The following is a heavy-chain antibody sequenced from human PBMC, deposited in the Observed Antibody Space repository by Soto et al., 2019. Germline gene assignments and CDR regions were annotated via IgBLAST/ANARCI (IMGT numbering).Heavy chain of an antibody. J-gene: IGHJ6*02. CDR2: IYSGGST. CDR1: GFTVSSNY. Sequence: GGSLRLSCAASGFTVSSNYMSWVRQAPGKGLEWVSVIYSGGSTYYADSVKGRFTISRDNSKNTLYLQMNSLRAEDTAVYYCAREIPAAAGDFYYYYYGMDVWGQGTTVTVSS. CDR3: AREIPAAAGDFYYYYYGMDV. D-gene: IGHD6-13*01. V-gene: IGHV3-53*01.